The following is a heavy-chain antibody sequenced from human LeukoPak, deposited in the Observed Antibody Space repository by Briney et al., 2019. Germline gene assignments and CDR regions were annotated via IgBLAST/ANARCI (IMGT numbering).Heavy chain of an antibody. D-gene: IGHD3-22*01. CDR1: GGSISSSSYY. V-gene: IGHV4-61*01. CDR2: IYYSGST. CDR3: AREITPYYDSSGYYRDGYYFDY. J-gene: IGHJ4*02. Sequence: SETLSLTCTVSGGSISSSSYYWGWIRQPPGKGLEWIVYIYYSGSTNYNPSLKSRVTISVDTSKNQFSLKLSSVTAADTAVYYCAREITPYYDSSGYYRDGYYFDYWGQGTLVTVSS.